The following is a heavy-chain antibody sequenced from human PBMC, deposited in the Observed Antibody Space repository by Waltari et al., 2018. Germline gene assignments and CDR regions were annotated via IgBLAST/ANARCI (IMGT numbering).Heavy chain of an antibody. CDR2: IYYSGST. J-gene: IGHJ5*02. CDR3: ARQSYYYDSSGYVCWFDP. Sequence: QLQLQESGPGLVKPSETLSLTCTVSGGSISSSSYYWGWIRQPPGKGLEWIGSIYYSGSTYYNPSLKSRVTISVDTSKNQFSLKLSSVTAADTAVYYCARQSYYYDSSGYVCWFDPWGQGTLVTVSS. CDR1: GGSISSSSYY. V-gene: IGHV4-39*01. D-gene: IGHD3-22*01.